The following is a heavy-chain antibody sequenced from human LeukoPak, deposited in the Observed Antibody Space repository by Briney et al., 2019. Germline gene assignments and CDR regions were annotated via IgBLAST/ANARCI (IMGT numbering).Heavy chain of an antibody. CDR1: GYTFTSYD. Sequence: ASVKVSCKASGYTFTSYDINWVRQATGQGLEWMGWMNPNSGNTGYAQKFQGRVTMTRNTSISTAYVELSSLRSEDTAVYYCARPGWSSTSSPPGYYYMDVWGKGTTVTVSS. J-gene: IGHJ6*03. CDR3: ARPGWSSTSSPPGYYYMDV. V-gene: IGHV1-8*01. D-gene: IGHD2-2*01. CDR2: MNPNSGNT.